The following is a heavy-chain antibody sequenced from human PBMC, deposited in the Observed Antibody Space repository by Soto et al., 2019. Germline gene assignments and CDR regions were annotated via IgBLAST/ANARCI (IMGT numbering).Heavy chain of an antibody. CDR3: ARKGAYCSGGSCYPTLSYYYGMDV. D-gene: IGHD2-15*01. J-gene: IGHJ6*02. Sequence: ASVKVSCKVSGGTFSSYAISWVRQAPGQGLEWMGGIIPIFGTANYAQKFQGRVTITADESTSTAYMELSSLRSEDTAVYYCARKGAYCSGGSCYPTLSYYYGMDVWGQGTTVTASS. V-gene: IGHV1-69*13. CDR2: IIPIFGTA. CDR1: GGTFSSYA.